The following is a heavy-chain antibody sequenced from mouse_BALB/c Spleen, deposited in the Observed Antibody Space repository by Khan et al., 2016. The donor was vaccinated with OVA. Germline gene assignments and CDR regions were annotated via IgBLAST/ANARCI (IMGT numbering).Heavy chain of an antibody. CDR2: ISSTGST. Sequence: EVQLVESGPGLVKPSQSLSLTCTVTGYAITSDYAWNWIRQFPGNQLEWMGYISSTGSTSYNPSLKSRTSITRDTSKNQSFLQLKSVTTEDTATYYGARSLYYSYGYVLDCWGRGTSVTVSS. D-gene: IGHD2-14*01. CDR3: ARSLYYSYGYVLDC. V-gene: IGHV3-2*02. CDR1: GYAITSDYA. J-gene: IGHJ4*01.